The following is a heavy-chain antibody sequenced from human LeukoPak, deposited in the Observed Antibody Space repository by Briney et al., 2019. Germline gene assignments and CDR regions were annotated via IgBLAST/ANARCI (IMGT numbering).Heavy chain of an antibody. D-gene: IGHD2-15*01. V-gene: IGHV3-23*01. CDR3: AKVSRYCSGGSCYYHPFDY. CDR1: GFTFSSYA. J-gene: IGHJ4*02. Sequence: GGSLRLSCAASGFTFSSYAMSWVRQAPGKGLEWVSAISGSGGSTYYADSVKGRFTISRDNSKNTLYLQMNSLRAEDTAVYYCAKVSRYCSGGSCYYHPFDYWGQGTLVTVSS. CDR2: ISGSGGST.